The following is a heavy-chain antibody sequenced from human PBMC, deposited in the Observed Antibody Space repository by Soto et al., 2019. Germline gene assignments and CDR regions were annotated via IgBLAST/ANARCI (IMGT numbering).Heavy chain of an antibody. J-gene: IGHJ6*03. CDR2: IWYDGSNK. D-gene: IGHD6-6*01. CDR3: ARASIPASYYYYYYMDV. CDR1: GFTFSSYG. Sequence: GGSLRLSCAASGFTFSSYGMHWVRQAPGKGLEWVAVIWYDGSNKYYADSVKGRFTISRDNSKNTLYLQMNSLRAEDTAVYYCARASIPASYYYYYYMDVWGKGTTVTVSS. V-gene: IGHV3-33*01.